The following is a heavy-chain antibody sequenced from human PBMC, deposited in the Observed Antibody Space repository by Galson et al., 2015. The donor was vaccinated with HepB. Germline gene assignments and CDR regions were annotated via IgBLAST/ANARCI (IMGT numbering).Heavy chain of an antibody. Sequence: PALVNPTQTLTLTCSFSGFSLTTSGAGVGWIRQPPGKALEWLALIYLDDDKRYSPSLKSRLTITKDTSKNQVVLTMTNMEPVDTATYYCAHSPYSSGWSDRFDYWCQGTLVTVSS. CDR1: GFSLTTSGAG. J-gene: IGHJ4*02. CDR2: IYLDDDK. V-gene: IGHV2-5*02. CDR3: AHSPYSSGWSDRFDY. D-gene: IGHD6-13*01.